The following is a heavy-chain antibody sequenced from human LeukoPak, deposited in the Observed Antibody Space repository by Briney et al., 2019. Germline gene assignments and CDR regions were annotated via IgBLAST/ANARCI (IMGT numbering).Heavy chain of an antibody. V-gene: IGHV1-2*02. J-gene: IGHJ6*03. D-gene: IGHD6-19*01. CDR3: ARSSGLYSYYYYIHV. CDR2: INPNSGGT. CDR1: GYTFTGYY. Sequence: ASVKVSCKASGYTFTGYYMHWVRQAPGQGLEWMGWINPNSGGTNYAQKFQGRVTMTRDTSISTAYMELSRLRSDDTAVYYCARSSGLYSYYYYIHVWGKGTTLPVSS.